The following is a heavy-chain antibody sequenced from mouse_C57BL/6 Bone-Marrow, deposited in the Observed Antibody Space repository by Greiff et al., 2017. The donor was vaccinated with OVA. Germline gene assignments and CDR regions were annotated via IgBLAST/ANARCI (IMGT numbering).Heavy chain of an antibody. CDR2: IDPSDSYT. CDR3: ARGGRLNWYFDV. D-gene: IGHD1-1*01. Sequence: QVQLQQPGAELVMPGASVKLSCKASGYTFTSYWMHWVKQRPGQGLEWIGEIDPSDSYTNYNQKFKGKSTLTVDKSSSTAYMQLSSLTSEDSAVYYCARGGRLNWYFDVWGTGTTVTVSS. V-gene: IGHV1-69*01. CDR1: GYTFTSYW. J-gene: IGHJ1*03.